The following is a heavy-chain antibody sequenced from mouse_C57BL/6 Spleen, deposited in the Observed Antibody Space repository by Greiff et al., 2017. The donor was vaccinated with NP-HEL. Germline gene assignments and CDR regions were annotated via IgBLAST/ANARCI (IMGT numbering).Heavy chain of an antibody. CDR1: GYTFTSYW. CDR2: IYPGSGST. CDR3: AIKRVYYVGDY. Sequence: QDQLQQSGAELVKPGASVKMSCKASGYTFTSYWITWVKQRPGQGLEWIGDIYPGSGSTNYNEKFKSKATLTVDTSSSTAYMQLSSLTSEDSAVYYCAIKRVYYVGDYWGQGTTLTVSS. J-gene: IGHJ2*01. D-gene: IGHD1-1*01. V-gene: IGHV1-55*01.